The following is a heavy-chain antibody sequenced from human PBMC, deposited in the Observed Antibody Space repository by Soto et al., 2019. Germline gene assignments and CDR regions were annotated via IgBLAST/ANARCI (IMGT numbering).Heavy chain of an antibody. CDR3: ARRRGSNGWFDL. J-gene: IGHJ5*02. CDR2: MNPDSGNT. CDR1: GYTFINYD. D-gene: IGHD2-8*01. Sequence: QVQLVQSGAEVKKPGASVKVSCKASGYTFINYDINWVRQAPGQGLEWVGWMNPDSGNTGYAQNFQGRVTMTGNTSISSVYMELSRLTSEDTAVYYCARRRGSNGWFDLWGQGTLVTVSS. V-gene: IGHV1-8*01.